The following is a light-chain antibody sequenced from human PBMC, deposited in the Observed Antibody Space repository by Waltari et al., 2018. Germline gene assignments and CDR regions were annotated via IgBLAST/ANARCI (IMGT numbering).Light chain of an antibody. Sequence: QSALTQPASVSGSPGQSITLPCTCTSSDLGGYDSVPWYQQHPGQAPKLMIYDVSNRPSGVSNRFSGSKSGNTASLTISGLQADDEADYYCGSYTSSITLVFGGGTKLTVL. CDR2: DVS. CDR3: GSYTSSITLV. J-gene: IGLJ2*01. V-gene: IGLV2-14*03. CDR1: SSDLGGYDS.